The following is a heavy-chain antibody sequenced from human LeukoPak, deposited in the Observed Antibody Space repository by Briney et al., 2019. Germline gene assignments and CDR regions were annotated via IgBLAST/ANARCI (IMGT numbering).Heavy chain of an antibody. CDR2: IIPIFGTA. D-gene: IGHD3-3*01. V-gene: IGHV1-69*01. CDR3: ARAFYGFWSGYQADMHYFDY. J-gene: IGHJ4*02. CDR1: GGTFSSYA. Sequence: SVKVSCKASGGTFSSYAISWVRQAPGQGLEWMGGIIPIFGTANYAQKFQGRVTITADESTSTAYMELSSLRSEDTAVYYCARAFYGFWSGYQADMHYFDYWGQGTLVTVSS.